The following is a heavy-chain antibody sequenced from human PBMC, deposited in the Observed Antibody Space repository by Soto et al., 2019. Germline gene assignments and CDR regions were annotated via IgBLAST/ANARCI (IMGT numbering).Heavy chain of an antibody. CDR3: AREARAATYYYYYGMDV. V-gene: IGHV3-30-3*01. CDR1: GFTFSSYA. D-gene: IGHD6-25*01. J-gene: IGHJ6*02. CDR2: ISYDGSNK. Sequence: GGSLRLSCAASGFTFSSYAMHWVRQAPGKGLEWVAVISYDGSNKYYADPVKGRFTISRDNSKNTLYLQMNSLRAEDTAVYYCAREARAATYYYYYGMDVWGQGTTVTVSS.